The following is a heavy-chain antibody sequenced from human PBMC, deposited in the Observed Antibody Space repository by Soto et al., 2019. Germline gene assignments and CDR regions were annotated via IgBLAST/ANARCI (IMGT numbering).Heavy chain of an antibody. CDR2: INPILSMS. CDR3: ATSYGSGYRAFDY. V-gene: IGHV1-69*02. D-gene: IGHD3-10*01. Sequence: QVQLVQSGAEVKKPGSSVKVSCKASGDTFSFYTINWVRQAPGLGLEWVGRINPILSMSNYAQKFQGRVTMTAEKSTSTAYMELRSLRSEDTAIYYCATSYGSGYRAFDYWGQGALVTVSS. CDR1: GDTFSFYT. J-gene: IGHJ4*02.